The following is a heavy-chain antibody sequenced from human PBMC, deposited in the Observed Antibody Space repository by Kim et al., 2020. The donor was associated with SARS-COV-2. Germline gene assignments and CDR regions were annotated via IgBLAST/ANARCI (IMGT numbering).Heavy chain of an antibody. Sequence: GGSLRLSCAASGFTFSSYGMHWVRQAPGKGLEWVAVIWYDGSNKYYADSVKGRFTISRDNSKNTLYLQMNSLRAEDTAVYYCARDPSYQDYCTNGVCSPPAYWGQGTLVTVSS. V-gene: IGHV3-33*08. D-gene: IGHD2-8*01. CDR2: IWYDGSNK. CDR3: ARDPSYQDYCTNGVCSPPAY. J-gene: IGHJ4*02. CDR1: GFTFSSYG.